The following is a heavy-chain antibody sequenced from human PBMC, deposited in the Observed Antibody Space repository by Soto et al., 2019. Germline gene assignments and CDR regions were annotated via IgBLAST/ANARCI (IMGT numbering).Heavy chain of an antibody. Sequence: LSLTCTVSGGSISSGDYYWSWIRQPPGKGLEWIGYIYKSGSTYYNPSLKSRITMSVATSKNQFSLKLNSVTAADTAVYYCARGCSDTTCPRPYYGMDVWGQGTTVTVSS. CDR3: ARGCSDTTCPRPYYGMDV. V-gene: IGHV4-30-4*01. CDR2: IYKSGST. CDR1: GGSISSGDYY. D-gene: IGHD2-2*01. J-gene: IGHJ6*02.